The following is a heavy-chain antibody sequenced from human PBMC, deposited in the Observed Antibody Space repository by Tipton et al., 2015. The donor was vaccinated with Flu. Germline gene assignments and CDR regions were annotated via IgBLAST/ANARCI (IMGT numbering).Heavy chain of an antibody. Sequence: TLSLTCSVSGDSIGSPYFWGWIRQPPGKGLEWIGNIHQAGTTYYNPSLMSRVTITVDRPKNHFSLRLTSVTAADTAVYYCARRDYSNYVSEPKSWFDSWGQEPWSPSPQ. CDR2: IHQAGTT. CDR1: GDSIGSPYF. CDR3: ARRDYSNYVSEPKSWFDS. J-gene: IGHJ5*01. D-gene: IGHD4-11*01. V-gene: IGHV4-38-2*01.